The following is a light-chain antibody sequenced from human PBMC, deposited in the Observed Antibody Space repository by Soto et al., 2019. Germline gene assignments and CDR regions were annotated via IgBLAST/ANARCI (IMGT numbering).Light chain of an antibody. J-gene: IGLJ1*01. CDR1: SIDVGAYNF. CDR2: NVY. V-gene: IGLV2-14*03. CDR3: SSYTISRTYV. Sequence: QSALTQPASVSGSPGQSITISCTGTSIDVGAYNFVSWHQQHPGKAPKLIIYNVYDRPSGSSYRFSGAKSGNMASLTISGLQGDDEADYYCSSYTISRTYVFGTGTKVTVL.